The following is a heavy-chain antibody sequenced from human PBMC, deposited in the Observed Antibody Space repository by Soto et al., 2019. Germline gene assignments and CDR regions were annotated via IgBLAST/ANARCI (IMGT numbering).Heavy chain of an antibody. CDR2: ISAYNGNT. V-gene: IGHV1-18*01. Sequence: ASVKVSCKASGRTFSSYAISWVRQAPGQGLEWMGWISAYNGNTNYAQKLQGRVTMTTDTSTSTAHMELRSLRSDDTAVYYCAREAGVVIMVYFDYWGQGTLVTVSS. CDR1: GRTFSSYA. CDR3: AREAGVVIMVYFDY. D-gene: IGHD3-3*01. J-gene: IGHJ4*02.